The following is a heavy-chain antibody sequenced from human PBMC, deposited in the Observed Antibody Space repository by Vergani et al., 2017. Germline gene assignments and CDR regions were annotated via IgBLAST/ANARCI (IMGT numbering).Heavy chain of an antibody. Sequence: EVQLVQSGAEVKKPGESLKISCTGSGYSFISYWIGWVRQMPGKGLEWMGIFYPGDSDTTYSPAFQGQVTISADKSISTAYLQWSSLKASDTAIYYCARRNGDRSFDYWGQGTLVTVSS. V-gene: IGHV5-51*03. CDR3: ARRNGDRSFDY. J-gene: IGHJ4*02. CDR2: FYPGDSDT. CDR1: GYSFISYW. D-gene: IGHD2-8*01.